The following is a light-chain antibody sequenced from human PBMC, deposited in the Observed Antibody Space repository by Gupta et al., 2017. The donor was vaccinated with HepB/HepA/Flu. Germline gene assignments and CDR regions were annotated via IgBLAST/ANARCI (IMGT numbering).Light chain of an antibody. CDR3: SSFTSSTTYV. Sequence: QSVLSQPASVSGSPGPSFTISCTGTCSDVGRYNSVSWYQQYPGSAPKLMIYDVNNRPSGVSNRFSGSKSGNTASLTISGLQAEDEGDYYCSSFTSSTTYVFGTGTKVTVL. J-gene: IGLJ1*01. V-gene: IGLV2-14*03. CDR1: CSDVGRYNS. CDR2: DVN.